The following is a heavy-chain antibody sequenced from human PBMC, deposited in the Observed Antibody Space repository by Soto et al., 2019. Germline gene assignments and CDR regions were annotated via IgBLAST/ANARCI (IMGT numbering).Heavy chain of an antibody. CDR1: GFTFSTFP. CDR2: VSGGGGST. D-gene: IGHD6-19*01. J-gene: IGHJ4*02. V-gene: IGHV3-23*01. Sequence: GGSLRLSCAASGFTFSTFPITWVRQAPGQGLEWVSGVSGGGGSTYYADSVKGRFTVSRDNSKNTLFLQMDSLRAEDTAVYYCATFPPLTSGWLTYCDHWGQGTQVTVSS. CDR3: ATFPPLTSGWLTYCDH.